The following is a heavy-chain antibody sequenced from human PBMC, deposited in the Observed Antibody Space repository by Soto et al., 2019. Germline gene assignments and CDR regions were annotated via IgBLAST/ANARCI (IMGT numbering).Heavy chain of an antibody. Sequence: LRLSCGASGFTFSSYAMSWVRQAPGKGLEWVSAISGSGGSTYYADSVKGRFTISRDNSKNTLYLQMNSLRAEDTAVYYCAKDPIVVVPPRRFAYWGQGTLVTVSS. D-gene: IGHD3-22*01. CDR3: AKDPIVVVPPRRFAY. CDR2: ISGSGGST. J-gene: IGHJ4*02. V-gene: IGHV3-23*01. CDR1: GFTFSSYA.